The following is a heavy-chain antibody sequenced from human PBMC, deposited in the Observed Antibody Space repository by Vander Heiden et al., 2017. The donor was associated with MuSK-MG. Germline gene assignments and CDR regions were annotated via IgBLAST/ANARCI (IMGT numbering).Heavy chain of an antibody. D-gene: IGHD3-10*01. CDR2: IIPIRGIA. Sequence: QVQLLQSGAEVKKPGYSATVSCKASGGTFSRSAISWLRHSPGQGLEWMGRIIPIRGIANYAQEFQGRVTMTADKSTSTAYMELGSLRSEDTAVYYCARERPSITMVRGVIYGMDVWGQGTTVTVSS. CDR1: GGTFSRSA. J-gene: IGHJ6*02. V-gene: IGHV1-69*04. CDR3: ARERPSITMVRGVIYGMDV.